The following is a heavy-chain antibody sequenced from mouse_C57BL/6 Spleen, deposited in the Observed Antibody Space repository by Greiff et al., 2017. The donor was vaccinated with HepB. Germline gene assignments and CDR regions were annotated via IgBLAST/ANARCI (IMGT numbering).Heavy chain of an antibody. V-gene: IGHV5-4*01. CDR3: ARDSGTGFAY. CDR2: ISDGGSYT. J-gene: IGHJ3*01. CDR1: GFTFSSYA. Sequence: EVKVVESGGGLVKPGGSLKLSCAASGFTFSSYAMSWVRQTPEKRLEWVATISDGGSYTYYPDNVKGRFTISRDNAKNNLYLQMSHLKSEDTAMYYCARDSGTGFAYWGQGTLVTVSA. D-gene: IGHD4-1*01.